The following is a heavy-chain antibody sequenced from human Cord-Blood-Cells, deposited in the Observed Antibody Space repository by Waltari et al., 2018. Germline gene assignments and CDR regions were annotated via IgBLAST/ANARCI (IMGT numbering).Heavy chain of an antibody. CDR2: INHSGSP. Sequence: QVQLQQWGAGLLKPSETLSLTCAVYGGSFSGYYWSWIRQPPGKGLGWIGEINHSGSPNYTLSLKSRVTISVDTANNQFSLKLISVTAAVTAVYYCVIVVPAGYFDYWGQGTLVTVSS. CDR1: GGSFSGYY. CDR3: VIVVPAGYFDY. J-gene: IGHJ4*02. D-gene: IGHD2-2*01. V-gene: IGHV4-34*01.